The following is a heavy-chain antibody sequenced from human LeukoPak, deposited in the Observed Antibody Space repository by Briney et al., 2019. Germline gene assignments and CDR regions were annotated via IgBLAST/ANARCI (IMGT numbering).Heavy chain of an antibody. Sequence: GASVKVPCKASGYTFISYAMNWVRQAPGQGLEWMGWINTNTGNPTYAQGFTGRFVFSLDTSVSTAYLQISSLTAEDTAVYYCARDQSSSWSNYYYMDVWGKGTTVTVS. V-gene: IGHV7-4-1*02. J-gene: IGHJ6*03. CDR3: ARDQSSSWSNYYYMDV. CDR2: INTNTGNP. CDR1: GYTFISYA. D-gene: IGHD6-13*01.